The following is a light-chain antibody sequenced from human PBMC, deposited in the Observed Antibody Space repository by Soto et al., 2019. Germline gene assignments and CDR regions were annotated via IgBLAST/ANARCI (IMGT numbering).Light chain of an antibody. CDR2: GAA. CDR1: ENVLSY. V-gene: IGKV3-15*01. J-gene: IGKJ1*01. CDR3: LQYYNWPRT. Sequence: ETVVTQSHATLSVSPGEIATLSCRASENVLSYLAWYQQKPGQPPRLLISGAATRATDIPARFSGSGSGTEFTLTISSLQSEDSAVYYCLQYYNWPRTFGQGTKVDI.